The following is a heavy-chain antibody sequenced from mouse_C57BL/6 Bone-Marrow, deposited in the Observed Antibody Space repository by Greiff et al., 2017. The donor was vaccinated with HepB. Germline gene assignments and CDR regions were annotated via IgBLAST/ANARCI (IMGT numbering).Heavy chain of an antibody. J-gene: IGHJ2*01. Sequence: VQRVESGAELVRPGTSVKVSCKASGYAFTNYLIEWVKQRPGQGLEWIGVINPGSGGTNYNEKFKGKATLTADKSSSTAYMQLSSLTSEDSAVYFCARCLGGLDYWGQGTTLTVSS. CDR3: ARCLGGLDY. CDR1: GYAFTNYL. V-gene: IGHV1-54*01. D-gene: IGHD3-1*01. CDR2: INPGSGGT.